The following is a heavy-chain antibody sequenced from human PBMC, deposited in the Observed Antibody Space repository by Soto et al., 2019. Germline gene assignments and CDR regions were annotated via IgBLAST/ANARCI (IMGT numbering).Heavy chain of an antibody. CDR3: ARERENYAFDY. V-gene: IGHV1-46*03. CDR2: INPSDGST. J-gene: IGHJ4*02. CDR1: GYIFSNYY. D-gene: IGHD3-16*01. Sequence: QVQLVQSGAEVKKPGASVKVSCKASGYIFSNYYVHWVRQAPGQGLEWMGIINPSDGSTSYAQKFQGSVTMTRDTPTNTVYMELSSLRSEDTAVYYCARERENYAFDYWDQGTLVTVSS.